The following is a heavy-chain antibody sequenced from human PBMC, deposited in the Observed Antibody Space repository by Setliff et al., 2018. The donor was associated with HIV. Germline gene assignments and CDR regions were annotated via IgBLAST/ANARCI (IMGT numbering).Heavy chain of an antibody. J-gene: IGHJ6*02. CDR2: IWNDGRNK. CDR1: GFTFSDAW. D-gene: IGHD6-6*01. CDR3: AKDRSDLAANLDYYYYFGFDV. V-gene: IGHV3-33*06. Sequence: LSLSCAASGFTFSDAWMSWVRQAPGKGLEWVALIWNDGRNKYYVDSVKGRFTISRDNSKNTLYLQMNSLRAEDTAVYYCAKDRSDLAANLDYYYYFGFDVWGQGTTVTVSS.